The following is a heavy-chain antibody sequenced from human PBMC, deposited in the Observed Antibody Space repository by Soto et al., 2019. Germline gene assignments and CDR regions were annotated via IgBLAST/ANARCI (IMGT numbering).Heavy chain of an antibody. CDR3: ARGAIAARPSNWFDP. D-gene: IGHD6-6*01. V-gene: IGHV4-34*01. CDR1: GGSFSGYY. Sequence: QVQLQQWGAGLLKPSETLSLTCAVYGGSFSGYYWSWIRQPPGKGLEWIGEINHSGSTNYNPSLNSRVTISVDTSKNQFPLKLSSVTAADTAVYYCARGAIAARPSNWFDPWGQGTLVTVSS. J-gene: IGHJ5*02. CDR2: INHSGST.